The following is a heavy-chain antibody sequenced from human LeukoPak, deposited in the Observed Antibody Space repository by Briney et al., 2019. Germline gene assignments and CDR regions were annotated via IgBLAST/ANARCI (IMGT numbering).Heavy chain of an antibody. CDR1: GFTFSSYG. Sequence: GGSLRLSCAASGFTFSSYGITWVRQAPGKGLEWVSTISATGGSTYYADSVKGRFTISRDNSKDTLYLQMNSLRAEGTAVYYCAKGGYSSGWRNYFDYWGQGTLVTVSS. CDR3: AKGGYSSGWRNYFDY. J-gene: IGHJ4*02. CDR2: ISATGGST. V-gene: IGHV3-23*01. D-gene: IGHD6-19*01.